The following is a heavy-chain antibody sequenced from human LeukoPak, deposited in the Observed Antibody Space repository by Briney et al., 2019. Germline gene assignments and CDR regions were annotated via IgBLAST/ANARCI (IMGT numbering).Heavy chain of an antibody. J-gene: IGHJ4*02. Sequence: SKTLSLTCTVSGGSISSYYWSWIRQPPGKGLEWIGYIYYSGSTNYNPSLKSRVTISVDTSRNQFSLKLSSVTAADTAVYYCATFGASSGWSGFDYWGQGTLVTVSS. D-gene: IGHD6-19*01. CDR1: GGSISSYY. CDR2: IYYSGST. V-gene: IGHV4-59*01. CDR3: ATFGASSGWSGFDY.